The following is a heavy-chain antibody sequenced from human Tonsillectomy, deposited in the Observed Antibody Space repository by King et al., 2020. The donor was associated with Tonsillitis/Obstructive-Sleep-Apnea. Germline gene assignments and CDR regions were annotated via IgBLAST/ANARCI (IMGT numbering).Heavy chain of an antibody. CDR3: AKDRAYGSSSGGMDV. CDR1: GFTFDDYA. V-gene: IGHV3-43*02. J-gene: IGHJ6*03. CDR2: ISGDGTST. Sequence: VQLVESGGGVVQPGGSLRLSCAASGFTSGFTFDDYAMNWVRQAPGKGLEWVSLISGDGTSTYYADSVRGRFTISRDNSKNSLYLQMDSLRTEDTAFYYCAKDRAYGSSSGGMDVWGKGTTVTVSS. D-gene: IGHD6-6*01.